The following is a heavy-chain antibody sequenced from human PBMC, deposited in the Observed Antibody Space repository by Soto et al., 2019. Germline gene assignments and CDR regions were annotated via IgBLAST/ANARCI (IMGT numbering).Heavy chain of an antibody. CDR3: GRDDFYCISSKCHSFYGMDV. CDR1: GFTFSSYG. J-gene: IGHJ6*02. CDR2: IWHDGSNK. D-gene: IGHD2-2*01. V-gene: IGHV3-33*01. Sequence: QVQLVESGGGVVQPGRSLRLSCAASGFTFSSYGMHWVRQAPGKGLEWVAVIWHDGSNKSYADSVKGRFSISRDNSKNTLYLQMNSLRAGDTAVYYCGRDDFYCISSKCHSFYGMDVWGQGTSVIVSS.